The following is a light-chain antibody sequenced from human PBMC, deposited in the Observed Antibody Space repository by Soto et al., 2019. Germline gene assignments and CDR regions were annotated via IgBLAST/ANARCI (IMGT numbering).Light chain of an antibody. CDR2: KAS. J-gene: IGKJ2*01. Sequence: DIQMTQSPSTLSAFVGDRVTITCRARQSISSWLAWYQQKPGKTPKLLIYKASSLESGVPSRFSGSGSGTEFTLTISSLQPDDFATYYCQQYNNIPYTFGQGTKLEIK. V-gene: IGKV1-5*03. CDR3: QQYNNIPYT. CDR1: QSISSW.